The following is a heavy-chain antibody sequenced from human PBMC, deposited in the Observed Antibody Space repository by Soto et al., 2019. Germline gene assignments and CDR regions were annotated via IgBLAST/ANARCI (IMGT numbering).Heavy chain of an antibody. CDR2: IYHSGST. CDR3: ARSPSHTFPYNWFDP. CDR1: GGSISGGGYS. V-gene: IGHV4-30-2*01. Sequence: NPSETLSLTCAVSGGSISGGGYSWIWIRHPPGKGLEWIGYIYHSGSTYYNPSLKSRVTISVDRSKNQFSLKLSSVTAADTAVYYCARSPSHTFPYNWFDPWGQGTLVTVSP. J-gene: IGHJ5*02.